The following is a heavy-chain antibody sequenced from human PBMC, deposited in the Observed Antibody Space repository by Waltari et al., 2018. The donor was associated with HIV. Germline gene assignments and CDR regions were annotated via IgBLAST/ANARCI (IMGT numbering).Heavy chain of an antibody. V-gene: IGHV7-4-1*02. J-gene: IGHJ4*02. CDR1: GYTFINYA. Sequence: KPGASVKVSCKASGYTFINYAMNWVRQAPGQGLEWMGWINTNTGNPTYAQGFTGRFVFSLDTSVSTAYLQISSLKTEDTAVYYCARAREWELLYPIDYWGQGTLVTVS. CDR3: ARAREWELLYPIDY. D-gene: IGHD1-26*01. CDR2: INTNTGNP.